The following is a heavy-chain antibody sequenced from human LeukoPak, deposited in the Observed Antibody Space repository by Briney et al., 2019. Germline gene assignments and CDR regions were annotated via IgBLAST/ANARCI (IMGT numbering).Heavy chain of an antibody. CDR3: ARDGQYSSSWYMSYYGMDV. CDR2: ISGNNDNA. J-gene: IGHJ6*02. D-gene: IGHD6-13*01. Sequence: ASVKVSCKTSGYTFAAYGISWVRQAPGQGLEWMGWISGNNDNAKYAQEVQGRVTMTADTSTSTAYMDLRSVRSDDTAVYYCARDGQYSSSWYMSYYGMDVWGQGTTVTVSS. CDR1: GYTFAAYG. V-gene: IGHV1-18*01.